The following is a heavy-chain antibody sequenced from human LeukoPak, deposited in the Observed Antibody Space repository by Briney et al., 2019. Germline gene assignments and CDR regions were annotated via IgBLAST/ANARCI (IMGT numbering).Heavy chain of an antibody. J-gene: IGHJ4*02. CDR3: VRRRPDKNGYNELDY. CDR2: IKPDESEK. CDR1: GFTFSSYG. Sequence: GRSLRLSCAASGFTFSSYGMHWVRQAPGKGLEWVANIKPDESEKYYVDSVEGRFTISRDNVKNSLYLLMNSLRAEDTAVYYCVRRRPDKNGYNELDYWGQGTLVIVSS. V-gene: IGHV3-7*01. D-gene: IGHD5-24*01.